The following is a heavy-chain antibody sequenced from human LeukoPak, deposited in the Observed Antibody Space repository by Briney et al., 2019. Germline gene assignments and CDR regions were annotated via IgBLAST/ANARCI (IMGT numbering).Heavy chain of an antibody. J-gene: IGHJ5*02. CDR1: GYTFTRYG. CDR2: ISGYNGNT. CDR3: ARDSLYYGSGSYLGFDP. V-gene: IGHV1-18*01. Sequence: ASVKVSCKASGYTFTRYGISWVRQAPGQGLEWMGWISGYNGNTNYAEKLQGRVTMTTDTSTSTVYMELRSLRSDDTAVYYCARDSLYYGSGSYLGFDPWGQGTLVTVSS. D-gene: IGHD3-10*01.